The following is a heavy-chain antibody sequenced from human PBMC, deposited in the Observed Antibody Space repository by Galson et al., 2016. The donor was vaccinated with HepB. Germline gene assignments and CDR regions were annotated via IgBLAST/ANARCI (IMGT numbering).Heavy chain of an antibody. Sequence: SLRLSCAGSGLTFSRKGMGWVRQAPGKGLEWISYITSDSRNIYYADSVKGRFTISRDNGKNSLYLQMNSLRAEDTAVYYCASSVRGSGSPPGGYWGQGTLVTVSS. J-gene: IGHJ4*02. D-gene: IGHD3-10*01. V-gene: IGHV3-48*01. CDR2: ITSDSRNI. CDR3: ASSVRGSGSPPGGY. CDR1: GLTFSRKG.